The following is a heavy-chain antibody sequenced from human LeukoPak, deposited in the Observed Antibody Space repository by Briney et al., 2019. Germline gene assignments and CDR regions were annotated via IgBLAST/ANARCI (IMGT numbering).Heavy chain of an antibody. CDR3: ARAPDYYDSSGYYYGSMVDY. CDR2: TYYRSKWYN. D-gene: IGHD3-22*01. V-gene: IGHV6-1*01. Sequence: SQTLSLTCAISGDSVSSNSAAWNWIRQSPSRGLEWLGRTYYRSKWYNNYAVSVKSRITINPDTSKNQFSLQLNSVIPEDTAVYYCARAPDYYDSSGYYYGSMVDYWGQGTLVTVSS. CDR1: GDSVSSNSAA. J-gene: IGHJ4*02.